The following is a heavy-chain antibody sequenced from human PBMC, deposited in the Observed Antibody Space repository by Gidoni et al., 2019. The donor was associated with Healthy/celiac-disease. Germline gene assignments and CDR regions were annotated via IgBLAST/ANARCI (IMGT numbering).Heavy chain of an antibody. CDR3: ARAHYGSGSHDY. D-gene: IGHD3-10*01. CDR1: GASLRGYY. CDR2: INHSGST. V-gene: IGHV4-34*01. J-gene: IGHJ4*02. Sequence: QLQLQQWGAELLKPSETPSLTYAVYGASLRGYYWSWIRQPPGKGLEWIGEINHSGSTNYNPSLKSRVTISVDTSKNQFSLKLSSVTAADTAVYDCARAHYGSGSHDYWGQGTLVTVSS.